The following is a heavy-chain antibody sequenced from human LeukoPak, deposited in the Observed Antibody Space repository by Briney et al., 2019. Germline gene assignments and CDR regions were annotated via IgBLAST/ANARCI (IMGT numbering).Heavy chain of an antibody. D-gene: IGHD2-15*01. CDR3: AAVYPGNCSGGSCYSGDYYYYGMDV. J-gene: IGHJ6*02. CDR1: GYTFTSYC. V-gene: IGHV1-58*02. Sequence: ASVKVSCKTSGYTFTSYCMHWVRQARGQRLEWIGWIVVGSGNTNYAQKFQERVTITRDMSTSTAYMELSSLRSEDTAVYYCAAVYPGNCSGGSCYSGDYYYYGMDVWGQGTTVTVSS. CDR2: IVVGSGNT.